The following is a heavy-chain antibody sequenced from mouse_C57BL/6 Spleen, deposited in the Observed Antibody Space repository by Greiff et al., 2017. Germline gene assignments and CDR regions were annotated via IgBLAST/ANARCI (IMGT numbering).Heavy chain of an antibody. V-gene: IGHV2-9-1*01. CDR3: ARNRDDYEGAWFAY. CDR2: IWTGGGT. D-gene: IGHD2-4*01. CDR1: GFSLTSYA. Sequence: VMLVVSGPGLVAPSQSLSITCTVSGFSLTSYAISWVRQPPGKGLEWLGVIWTGGGTNYNSALKSRLSISKDNSKSQVFLKMNSLQTDDTARYYCARNRDDYEGAWFAYWGQGTLVTVSA. J-gene: IGHJ3*01.